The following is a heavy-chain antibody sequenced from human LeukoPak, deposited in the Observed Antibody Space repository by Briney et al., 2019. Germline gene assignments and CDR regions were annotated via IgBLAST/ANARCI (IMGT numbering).Heavy chain of an antibody. Sequence: ASVNVSCTASGYTFTSYGISWVRQAPGQGLEWMGWISAYNGNTNYAQKLQGRVTMTTDTSTSTAYMELRSLRSDDTAVYYCASTTVVRPYYFDYWGQGTLVTVSS. J-gene: IGHJ4*02. D-gene: IGHD4-23*01. V-gene: IGHV1-18*01. CDR2: ISAYNGNT. CDR3: ASTTVVRPYYFDY. CDR1: GYTFTSYG.